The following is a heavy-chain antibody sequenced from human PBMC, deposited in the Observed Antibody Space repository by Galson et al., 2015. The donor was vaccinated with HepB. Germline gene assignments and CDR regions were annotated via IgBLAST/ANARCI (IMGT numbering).Heavy chain of an antibody. J-gene: IGHJ4*02. D-gene: IGHD3-16*01. CDR3: ARGGMATFGGPTFDF. CDR2: ISGNSDNT. V-gene: IGHV1-18*01. Sequence: SVKASCKASGYRFSRHGINWVRQAPGQGLEWMGRISGNSDNTNYAQKFQGRVTMTTDTSTNTAYMELRSLRSDDTAVYYCARGGMATFGGPTFDFWGQGTLVSVSS. CDR1: GYRFSRHG.